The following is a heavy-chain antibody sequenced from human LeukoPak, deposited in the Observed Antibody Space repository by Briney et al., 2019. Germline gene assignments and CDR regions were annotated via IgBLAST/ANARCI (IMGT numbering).Heavy chain of an antibody. J-gene: IGHJ4*02. Sequence: GGSLRLSCAASGFSFNDFARYWVRQAPGKGLDWVAVIWRDGSHKYYAHSIKGRFTISRDNSKNTLYLQMSSLRAEDTAVYYCAKSSIMFAAGRLGSIDFWGQGTLVTVSS. CDR1: GFSFNDFA. D-gene: IGHD1-26*01. CDR3: AKSSIMFAAGRLGSIDF. CDR2: IWRDGSHK. V-gene: IGHV3-33*06.